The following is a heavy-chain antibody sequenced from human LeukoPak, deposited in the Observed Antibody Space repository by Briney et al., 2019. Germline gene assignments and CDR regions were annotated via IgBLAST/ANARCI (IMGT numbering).Heavy chain of an antibody. Sequence: GGSLRLSCEASGFPYCNFWMLWLRQAPGQGLVWVSRFSFDETTIDYADSVKGRFTISRDTARNTLYLQMNSLRAEDTAVYYCPRAHDRHNYYGIELWGQGTTVTVSS. CDR1: GFPYCNFW. D-gene: IGHD1-1*01. V-gene: IGHV3-74*01. CDR3: PRAHDRHNYYGIEL. CDR2: FSFDETTI. J-gene: IGHJ6*02.